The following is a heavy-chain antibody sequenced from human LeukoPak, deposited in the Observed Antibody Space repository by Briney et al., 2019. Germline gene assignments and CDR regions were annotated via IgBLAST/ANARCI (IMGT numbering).Heavy chain of an antibody. CDR1: GFSFSTFG. J-gene: IGHJ3*02. CDR3: VRENSRNAFDI. D-gene: IGHD2/OR15-2a*01. V-gene: IGHV3-33*01. CDR2: IFYDGRDT. Sequence: QPGGSLRLSCAASGFSFSTFGFHWVRQAPGKGLEWVAIIFYDGRDTNYADSVMGRFTISRDNSKNTLYLQLNSLGAEDTAVYYCVRENSRNAFDIWGQGTMVTVSS.